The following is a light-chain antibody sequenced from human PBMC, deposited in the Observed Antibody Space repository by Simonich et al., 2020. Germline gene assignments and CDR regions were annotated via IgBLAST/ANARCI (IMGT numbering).Light chain of an antibody. V-gene: IGLV4-60*03. CDR1: NGNSSYI. J-gene: IGLJ3*02. Sequence: QPVLTQSSSASASLGSSVKLTCTLSNGNSSYIIAWHQQQPGKAPRYLMTLEGSGSYNKGSGVPDRFSGSSSGADRYLTISNLQSEGEADYYCETWDSNTRVFGGGTKLTVL. CDR2: LEGSGSY. CDR3: ETWDSNTRV.